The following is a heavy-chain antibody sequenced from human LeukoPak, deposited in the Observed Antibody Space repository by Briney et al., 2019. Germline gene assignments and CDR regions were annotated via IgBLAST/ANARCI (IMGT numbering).Heavy chain of an antibody. CDR2: ISYDGSNK. V-gene: IGHV3-30*03. J-gene: IGHJ3*02. CDR1: GFTFSSYG. D-gene: IGHD3-22*01. CDR3: ARDSHDSSGYYYRVGDAFDI. Sequence: PGGSLRLSCAASGFTFSSYGMHWVRQAPGKGLEWVAVISYDGSNKYYADSVKGRFTISRDNSKNTLYLQMNSLRAEDTAVYYCARDSHDSSGYYYRVGDAFDIWGQGTMVTVSS.